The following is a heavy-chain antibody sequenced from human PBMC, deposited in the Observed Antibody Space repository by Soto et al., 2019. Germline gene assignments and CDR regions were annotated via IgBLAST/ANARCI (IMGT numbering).Heavy chain of an antibody. D-gene: IGHD5-12*01. CDR3: AKAGRYSGYDFFDS. Sequence: LRLSCSASGFTFHNFAMSWVRQAPGKGLEWVSGTIGSGGSSNYADSAKGRFAVPRDNTKSTLYLQMNALRAEDTAVYYCAKAGRYSGYDFFDSWGQGTLVTVSS. V-gene: IGHV3-23*01. CDR2: TIGSGGSS. J-gene: IGHJ4*02. CDR1: GFTFHNFA.